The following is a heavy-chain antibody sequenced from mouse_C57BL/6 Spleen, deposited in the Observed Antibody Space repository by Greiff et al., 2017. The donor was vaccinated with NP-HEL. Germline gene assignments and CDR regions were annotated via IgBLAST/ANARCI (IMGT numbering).Heavy chain of an antibody. J-gene: IGHJ3*01. Sequence: VQLQQSVAELVRPGASVKLSCTASGFNIKNTYMHWVKQRPEQGLEWIGRIDPANGNTKYAPKFPGKATITADTSSNTAYLQLSSLTSEDTAIYYCARTSYYSMDPFAYWGQGTLVTVSA. CDR3: ARTSYYSMDPFAY. CDR2: IDPANGNT. D-gene: IGHD2-5*01. V-gene: IGHV14-3*01. CDR1: GFNIKNTY.